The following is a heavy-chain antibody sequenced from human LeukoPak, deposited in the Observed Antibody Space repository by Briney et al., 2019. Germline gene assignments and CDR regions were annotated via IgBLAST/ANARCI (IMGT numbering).Heavy chain of an antibody. D-gene: IGHD7-27*01. CDR3: AAWGLNNY. CDR2: INLGGSAK. Sequence: GGSLRLSCVASGFSLSNYAMHWVRQAPGKGPEWVANINLGGSAKLYMDSVRGRCTISRDNAKNSLYLQLNSLRVEDTAVYYCAAWGLNNYWGQGTLVTVSS. CDR1: GFSLSNYA. V-gene: IGHV3-7*01. J-gene: IGHJ4*02.